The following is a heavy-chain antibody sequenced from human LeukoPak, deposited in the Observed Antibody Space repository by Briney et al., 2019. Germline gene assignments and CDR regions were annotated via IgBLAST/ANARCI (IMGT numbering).Heavy chain of an antibody. V-gene: IGHV4-38-2*02. J-gene: IGHJ4*02. Sequence: PSETLSLTCTVSGYSISSGYYWGWIRQPPGKGLEWIGSGDHSGSTYYKSSLKSRVTISLDTSKNQFSLKLRSVTAADTAVYYCASGSPAADYWGQGTLVTVSS. CDR2: GDHSGST. CDR3: ASGSPAADY. D-gene: IGHD6-25*01. CDR1: GYSISSGYY.